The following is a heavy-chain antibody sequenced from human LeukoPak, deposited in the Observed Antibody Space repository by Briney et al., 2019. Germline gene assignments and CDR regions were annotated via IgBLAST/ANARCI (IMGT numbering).Heavy chain of an antibody. CDR1: GFTLSRYW. Sequence: GGSLRLSCAAAGFTLSRYWMSWVRQAKGKGLVCVAKIREDGSEKHYVDSVKGRFIISRDNAKNSLYLQMNSLRAEDTAVYYCARDYTGGWNDYWGQGTLVTVSS. V-gene: IGHV3-7*01. CDR3: ARDYTGGWNDY. CDR2: IREDGSEK. D-gene: IGHD7-27*01. J-gene: IGHJ4*02.